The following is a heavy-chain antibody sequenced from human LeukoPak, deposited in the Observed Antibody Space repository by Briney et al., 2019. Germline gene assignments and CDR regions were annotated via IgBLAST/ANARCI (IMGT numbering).Heavy chain of an antibody. CDR2: ISAYNGNT. D-gene: IGHD2/OR15-2a*01. J-gene: IGHJ3*02. CDR1: GYTFTGYY. Sequence: GASVKVSCKASGYTFTGYYMHWVRQAPGQGLEWMGWISAYNGNTNYAQKLQGRVTMTTDTSTSTAYMELRSLRSDDTAVYYCARDRVLHSMAQDAFDIWGQGTMVTVSS. V-gene: IGHV1-18*04. CDR3: ARDRVLHSMAQDAFDI.